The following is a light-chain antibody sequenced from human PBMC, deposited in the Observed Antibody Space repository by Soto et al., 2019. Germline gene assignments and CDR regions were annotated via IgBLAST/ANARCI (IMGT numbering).Light chain of an antibody. V-gene: IGLV2-14*01. J-gene: IGLJ3*02. CDR1: SSDVGGYNS. CDR3: SSYTSSATWV. Sequence: QSVLTQPASVSGSPGQSITIPCTGTSSDVGGYNSVSWYRHYPVKAPQVLIHEVTARPSGISGRFSGDKSDNTASLTISGLQADDEAIYYCSSYTSSATWVFGGGTTLTVL. CDR2: EVT.